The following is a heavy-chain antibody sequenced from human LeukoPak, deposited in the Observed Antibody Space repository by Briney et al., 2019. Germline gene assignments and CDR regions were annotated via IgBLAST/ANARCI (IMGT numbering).Heavy chain of an antibody. CDR1: GFTFRSYW. CDR3: ARDVTYRSSDY. CDR2: INQDGSEK. J-gene: IGHJ4*02. Sequence: PGGSLRLSCAASGFTFRSYWMSWVRQTPGKGLEWVANINQDGSEKYYVDSVKGRFTVSRDNAKNSLYLQINSLRAEDTAVYYRARDVTYRSSDYWGQGILVTVSS. V-gene: IGHV3-7*04. D-gene: IGHD6-6*01.